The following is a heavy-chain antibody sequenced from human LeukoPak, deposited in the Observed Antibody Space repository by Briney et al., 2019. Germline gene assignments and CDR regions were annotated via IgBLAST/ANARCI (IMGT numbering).Heavy chain of an antibody. Sequence: GGSLRRSCSASGFPFSSYAMYCVRQAPGKGLEYVSAISDSGGSTYYADSVKGRFTISRDNSKNTLYLQMSSLRAEDTAVYFCVRGYSLGPYGIDVWGQGTTVTVSS. J-gene: IGHJ6*02. CDR3: VRGYSLGPYGIDV. D-gene: IGHD2-15*01. CDR1: GFPFSSYA. V-gene: IGHV3-64D*09. CDR2: ISDSGGST.